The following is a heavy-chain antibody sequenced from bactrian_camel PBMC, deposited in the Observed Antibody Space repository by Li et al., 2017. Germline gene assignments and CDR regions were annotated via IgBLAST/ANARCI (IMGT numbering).Heavy chain of an antibody. CDR2: FESDGST. CDR1: RYTLSRYC. V-gene: IGHV3S53*01. J-gene: IGHJ4*01. Sequence: HVQLVESGGGSVQSGGSLRLSCAASRYTLSRYCLGWFRQAPGKEREAVARFESDGSTTYAESVMGRFTISRDNAKNTVYLQMNSLEPEDTAMHYCAAADGYYDNPEYLYWGQGTQVTVS. D-gene: IGHD2*01. CDR3: AAADGYYDNPEYLY.